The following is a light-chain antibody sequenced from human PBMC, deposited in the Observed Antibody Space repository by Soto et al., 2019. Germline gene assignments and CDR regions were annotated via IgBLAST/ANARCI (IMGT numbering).Light chain of an antibody. CDR1: QSVSNY. J-gene: IGKJ4*01. V-gene: IGKV3-11*01. CDR3: QQRSSWPLLT. Sequence: EIVLTQSPATLTLSPGERATLSCRASQSVSNYLAWFQQKPGQAPRLLIYDASNRATGIPARFSGSGSGTDFTLTIISLEPEDLAVYYCQQRSSWPLLTFGGGTTVEI. CDR2: DAS.